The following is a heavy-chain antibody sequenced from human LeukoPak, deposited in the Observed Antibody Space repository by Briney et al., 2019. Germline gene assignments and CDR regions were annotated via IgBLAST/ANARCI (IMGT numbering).Heavy chain of an antibody. CDR3: ARDYSLEYPTYDSRLDY. J-gene: IGHJ4*02. D-gene: IGHD3-22*01. V-gene: IGHV3-30-3*01. Sequence: PGGSLRLSCAASGFTFSSYAMHWVRQAPGKGLEWVAVISYDGSNKYYADSVKGRFTTSRDNSKNTLYLQMNSLRAEDTAVYYCARDYSLEYPTYDSRLDYWGQGTLVTVSS. CDR2: ISYDGSNK. CDR1: GFTFSSYA.